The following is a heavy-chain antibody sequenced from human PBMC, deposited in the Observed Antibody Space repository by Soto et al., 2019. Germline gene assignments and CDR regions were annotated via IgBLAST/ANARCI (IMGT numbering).Heavy chain of an antibody. CDR2: ISAYNGNT. CDR1: GYTFTSYG. Sequence: ASVKVSCKASGYTFTSYGISWVRQAPGQGLERMGWISAYNGNTNYAQKLQGRVTMTTDTSTSTAYMELRSLRSDDTAVYYCARVPSQSYYYDSSGYRHLDHWGQGTLVTVSS. CDR3: ARVPSQSYYYDSSGYRHLDH. J-gene: IGHJ4*02. V-gene: IGHV1-18*01. D-gene: IGHD3-22*01.